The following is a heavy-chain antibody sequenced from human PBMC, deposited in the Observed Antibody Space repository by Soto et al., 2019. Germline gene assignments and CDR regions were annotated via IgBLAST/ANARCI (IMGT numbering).Heavy chain of an antibody. D-gene: IGHD3-9*01. CDR3: ASPYLTGYPLWFDP. Sequence: SETLSLTCTVSGGSISSSSYYWGWIRQPPGKGLEWIGSIYYSGSTYYNPSLKSRVTISVDTSKNQFSLKLSSVTAADTAVYYCASPYLTGYPLWFDPWGQGTLVT. CDR1: GGSISSSSYY. J-gene: IGHJ5*02. CDR2: IYYSGST. V-gene: IGHV4-39*01.